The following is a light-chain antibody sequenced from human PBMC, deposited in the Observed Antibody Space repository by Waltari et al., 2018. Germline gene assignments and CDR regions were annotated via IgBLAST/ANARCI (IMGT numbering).Light chain of an antibody. V-gene: IGKV1-39*01. CDR3: QQSYITAYT. Sequence: IEMTQSPSSLSASVGDRVTITCRASQSISTSLNWYQQIPGKAPQLLIYLASTLQSGVPSRFRVSGSGTDFSLTISSLPPEDFATYYCQQSYITAYTFGQGTKVEIQ. CDR2: LAS. J-gene: IGKJ2*01. CDR1: QSISTS.